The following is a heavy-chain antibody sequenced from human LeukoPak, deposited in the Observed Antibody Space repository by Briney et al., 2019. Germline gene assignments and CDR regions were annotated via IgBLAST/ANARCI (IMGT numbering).Heavy chain of an antibody. Sequence: PSETLSLTCTVSGGSISSSSYYWGWIRQPPGKGLEWIGSIYYSGSTYYNPSLKSRVTISVDTSKNQFSLKLSSVTAADTAVYYCARDFPWYYDSSPGPVGYFDYWGQGTLVTVSS. CDR3: ARDFPWYYDSSPGPVGYFDY. CDR2: IYYSGST. J-gene: IGHJ4*02. D-gene: IGHD3-22*01. CDR1: GGSISSSSYY. V-gene: IGHV4-39*07.